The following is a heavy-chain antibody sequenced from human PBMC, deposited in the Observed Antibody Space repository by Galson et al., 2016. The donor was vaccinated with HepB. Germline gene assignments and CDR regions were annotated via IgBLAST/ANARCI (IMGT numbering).Heavy chain of an antibody. Sequence: SLRLSCAASGFIVSSNYMNWVRQAPGNGLEWVSVLYASGKTYYADSVTGRFTISRDNSKNILFLQMNSLRAEDTAVYYCTRGWIREYSSGNGGGNGGDHWGQGTLVTVSS. D-gene: IGHD2-21*01. V-gene: IGHV3-53*01. CDR2: LYASGKT. CDR3: TRGWIREYSSGNGGGNGGDH. CDR1: GFIVSSNY. J-gene: IGHJ4*02.